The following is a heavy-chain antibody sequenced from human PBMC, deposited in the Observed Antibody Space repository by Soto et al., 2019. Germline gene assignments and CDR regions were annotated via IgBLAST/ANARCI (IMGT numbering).Heavy chain of an antibody. D-gene: IGHD3-3*01. Sequence: GASVKVSCKASGYTFTSYDINWVRQATGQGLEWMGWMNPNSGNTGYAQKFQGRVTMTRNTSISTAYMELSSLRSEDTAVYYCARIVTYYDFWSGYYTGLKGDYYYYMDFWGKGTSVTVSS. CDR2: MNPNSGNT. V-gene: IGHV1-8*01. CDR1: GYTFTSYD. CDR3: ARIVTYYDFWSGYYTGLKGDYYYYMDF. J-gene: IGHJ6*03.